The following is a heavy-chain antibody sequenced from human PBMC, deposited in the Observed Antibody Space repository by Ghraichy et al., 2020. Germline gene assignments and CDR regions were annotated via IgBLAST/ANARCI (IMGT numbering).Heavy chain of an antibody. Sequence: GGSLRLSCAASGFTFSSYEMNWVRQAPGKGLEWISYISSSGSTIYYADSVKGRFTISRDNAKNSLYLQMNSLRAEDTGIYWCARELRRVGATHQTYGMDVWGQGTTVTVSS. CDR1: GFTFSSYE. J-gene: IGHJ6*02. V-gene: IGHV3-48*03. D-gene: IGHD1-26*01. CDR3: ARELRRVGATHQTYGMDV. CDR2: ISSSGSTI.